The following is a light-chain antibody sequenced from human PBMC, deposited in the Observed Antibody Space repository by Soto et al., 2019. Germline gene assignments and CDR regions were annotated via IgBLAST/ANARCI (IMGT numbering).Light chain of an antibody. CDR3: CSYAGRYPDV. J-gene: IGLJ1*01. CDR1: SSDVGAYNY. CDR2: DVS. Sequence: QSALTQPRSVSGSPGQSVTISCTGISSDVGAYNYVSWYQQHPGNDPKLMIYDVSKRPSGVPDRFSGSKSGNTASLTISGLQAEDEADYYCCSYAGRYPDVFRTGTKVTVL. V-gene: IGLV2-11*01.